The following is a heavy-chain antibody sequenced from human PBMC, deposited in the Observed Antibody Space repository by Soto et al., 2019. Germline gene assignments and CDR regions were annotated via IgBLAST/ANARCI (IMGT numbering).Heavy chain of an antibody. D-gene: IGHD3-3*01. CDR3: AREFFYDY. Sequence: EVQLVESGGGLVQPGGSLRLSCAASGFTFSNYNMNWVRQAPGKGLEWVSYISSSSTIYYAESVKGRFTISRDNAKNSLYLQMNSLRDEDTAVYYCAREFFYDYWGQGTLVTVSS. J-gene: IGHJ4*02. CDR1: GFTFSNYN. V-gene: IGHV3-48*02. CDR2: ISSSSTI.